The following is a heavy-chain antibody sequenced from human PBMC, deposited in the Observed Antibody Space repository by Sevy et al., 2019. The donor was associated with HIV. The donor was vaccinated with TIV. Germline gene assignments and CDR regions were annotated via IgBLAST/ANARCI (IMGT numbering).Heavy chain of an antibody. V-gene: IGHV3-23*01. J-gene: IGHJ3*02. Sequence: GGSLRLSCAASGFTFSSYAVSWVRQAPGKGLEWVSAISSGDNTYYVDSVKGRFTISRDNSKNTLYLQMNSLRAEDTAVYYCAKHYSSGAFDIWGQGTMVTVSS. D-gene: IGHD6-25*01. CDR1: GFTFSSYA. CDR2: ISSGDNT. CDR3: AKHYSSGAFDI.